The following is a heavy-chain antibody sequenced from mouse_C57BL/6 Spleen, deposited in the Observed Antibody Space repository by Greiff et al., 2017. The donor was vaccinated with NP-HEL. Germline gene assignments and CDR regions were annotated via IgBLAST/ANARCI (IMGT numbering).Heavy chain of an antibody. CDR2: IDPSDSYT. CDR3: ARRYYSNYWYFDV. CDR1: GYTFTSYW. V-gene: IGHV1-69*01. J-gene: IGHJ1*03. D-gene: IGHD2-5*01. Sequence: QVQLQQPGAELVMPGASVKLSCKASGYTFTSYWMHWVKQRPGQGLEWIGEIDPSDSYTNYNQKFKGKSTLTVDKSSSTAYMQLSSLTSEDSAVYYWARRYYSNYWYFDVWGTGTTVTVSS.